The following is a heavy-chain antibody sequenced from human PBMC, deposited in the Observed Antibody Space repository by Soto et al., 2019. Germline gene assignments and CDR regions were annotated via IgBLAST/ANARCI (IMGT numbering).Heavy chain of an antibody. CDR1: GGSVSSGSYY. D-gene: IGHD5-12*01. V-gene: IGHV4-61*01. CDR2: IYYSGST. Sequence: QVQLQESGPGLVKPSETLSLTCTVSGGSVSSGSYYWSWIRQPPGKGLEWIGYIYYSGSTNYNPPLKSRVTISVDTSKNKFSLTLSSVTAADTAVYYCARDSDGYNYVFQHWGQGTLVTVSS. CDR3: ARDSDGYNYVFQH. J-gene: IGHJ1*01.